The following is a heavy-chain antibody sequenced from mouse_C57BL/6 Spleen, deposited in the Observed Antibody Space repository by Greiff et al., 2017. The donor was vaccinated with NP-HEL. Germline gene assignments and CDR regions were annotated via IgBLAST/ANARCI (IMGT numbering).Heavy chain of an antibody. CDR1: GYAFSSSW. CDR3: AGSSYPFDY. V-gene: IGHV1-82*01. CDR2: IYPGDGDT. D-gene: IGHD1-1*01. J-gene: IGHJ2*01. Sequence: QVQLQQSGPELVKPGASVKISCKASGYAFSSSWMNWVKQRPGKGLEWIGRIYPGDGDTNYNGKFKGKATLTADKSSSTAYMQLSSLTSEDSAVYFCAGSSYPFDYWGQGTTLTVSS.